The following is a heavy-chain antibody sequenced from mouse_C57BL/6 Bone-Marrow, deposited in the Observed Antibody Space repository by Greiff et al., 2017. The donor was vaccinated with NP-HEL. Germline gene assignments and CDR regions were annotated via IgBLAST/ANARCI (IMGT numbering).Heavy chain of an antibody. V-gene: IGHV6-3*01. CDR1: GFTFSNYW. Sequence: EVQLVESGGGLVQPGGSMKLSCVASGFTFSNYWMNWVRQSPEKGLEWVAQIRLKSDNYATHYAESVKGRFTISRDDSKSSVYLQMNNLRAEDTGIYYCTTRFTTVVATDYWGQGTTLTVSS. CDR3: TTRFTTVVATDY. J-gene: IGHJ2*01. CDR2: IRLKSDNYAT. D-gene: IGHD1-1*01.